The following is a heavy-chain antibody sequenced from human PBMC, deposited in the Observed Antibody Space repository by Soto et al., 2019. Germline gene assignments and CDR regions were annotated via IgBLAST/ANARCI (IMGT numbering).Heavy chain of an antibody. CDR3: AKDSRVDYMDV. CDR2: ISWNSGSI. Sequence: EVQLVESGGGLVQPGRSLRLSCAASGFTFDDYAMHWVRQAPGKGLEWVSGISWNSGSIGYADSVKGRFTISRDNAKNSLYLQMNSLRPEDTALYYCAKDSRVDYMDVWGKGTTVTVSS. CDR1: GFTFDDYA. J-gene: IGHJ6*03. V-gene: IGHV3-9*01. D-gene: IGHD2-15*01.